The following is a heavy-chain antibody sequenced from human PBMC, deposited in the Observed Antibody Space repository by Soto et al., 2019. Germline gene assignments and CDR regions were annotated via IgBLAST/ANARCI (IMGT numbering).Heavy chain of an antibody. J-gene: IGHJ4*01. CDR1: GFPFSNAW. Sequence: EVQLVESGGGLVKPGGSLRLSCVASGFPFSNAWINWVRQAPGKGLEWVGRVKSKSGGGSADYAAAVKARFAVSRDDSRHIVYLQMNSLKIEDTGVYYCTTDSRTTVPGSRFAYWGHGTQVPVSS. V-gene: IGHV3-15*07. D-gene: IGHD4-17*01. CDR3: TTDSRTTVPGSRFAY. CDR2: VKSKSGGGSA.